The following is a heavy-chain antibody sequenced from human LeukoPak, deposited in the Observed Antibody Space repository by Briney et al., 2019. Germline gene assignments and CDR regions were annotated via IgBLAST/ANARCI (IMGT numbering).Heavy chain of an antibody. CDR1: GGSFSGYY. CDR3: AGPRATGTTSRVGPTYNWFDP. V-gene: IGHV4-34*01. J-gene: IGHJ5*02. Sequence: PSETLSLTCAVYGGSFSGYYWSWIRQPPGKGLEWIGEINHSGSTNYNPSLKSRVTISVDTSKNQFSLKLSSVTAADTAVYYCAGPRATGTTSRVGPTYNWFDPWGQGTLVTVSS. D-gene: IGHD1-1*01. CDR2: INHSGST.